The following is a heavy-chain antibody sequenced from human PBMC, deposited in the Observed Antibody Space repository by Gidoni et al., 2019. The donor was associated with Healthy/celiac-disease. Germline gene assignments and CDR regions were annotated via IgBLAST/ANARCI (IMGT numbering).Heavy chain of an antibody. CDR1: GFTVSSNY. CDR2: IYSGGST. V-gene: IGHV3-66*01. Sequence: EVQLVESGGGLVQPGGSLRLSCAASGFTVSSNYMGWVRQAPGKGLEWVSVIYSGGSTYYADSVKGRFTISRDNSKNTLYLQMNSLRAEDTAVYYCARDQTRDNYDILTGPYGMDVWGQGTTVTVSS. D-gene: IGHD3-9*01. CDR3: ARDQTRDNYDILTGPYGMDV. J-gene: IGHJ6*02.